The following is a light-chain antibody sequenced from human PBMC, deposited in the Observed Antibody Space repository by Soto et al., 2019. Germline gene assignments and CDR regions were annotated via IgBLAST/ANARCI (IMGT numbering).Light chain of an antibody. Sequence: EIVLTQSPGTLSLSPGERATLSCRASQSVRTNYLAWYQQKPGQAPRLLIYGASSRATGIPDRFSGSGSGTDFTLTISSLEPEDFVVYYCQQYGSSPTFGQGTKVEIK. CDR3: QQYGSSPT. CDR2: GAS. J-gene: IGKJ1*01. CDR1: QSVRTNY. V-gene: IGKV3-20*01.